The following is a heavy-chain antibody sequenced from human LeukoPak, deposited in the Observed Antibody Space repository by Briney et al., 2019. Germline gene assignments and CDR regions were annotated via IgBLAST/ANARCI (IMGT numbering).Heavy chain of an antibody. CDR2: INHSGST. D-gene: IGHD1-26*01. CDR1: VGSFSGYH. J-gene: IGHJ4*02. Sequence: SETLSLTCAVYVGSFSGYHWSWIRHPPWKGREWIGEINHSGSTSYNPSLKSRVTISVDTSKNQFSLKLSSVTAADTAVYYCARGRELLRRHFDYWGQGTLVTVSS. V-gene: IGHV4-34*01. CDR3: ARGRELLRRHFDY.